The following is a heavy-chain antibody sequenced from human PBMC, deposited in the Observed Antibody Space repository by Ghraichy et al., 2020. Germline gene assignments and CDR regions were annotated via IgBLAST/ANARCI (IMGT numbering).Heavy chain of an antibody. CDR1: GFTFSSYA. CDR3: ARDQVNSRLGELSLLYYYYGMDV. D-gene: IGHD3-16*02. Sequence: GGSLRLSCAASGFTFSSYAMHWVRQAPGKGLEWVTVISYDGSNKYYADSVKGRFTISRDNSKNTLYLQMNSLRAEDTAVYYCARDQVNSRLGELSLLYYYYGMDVWGQGTTVTVSS. J-gene: IGHJ6*02. V-gene: IGHV3-30*04. CDR2: ISYDGSNK.